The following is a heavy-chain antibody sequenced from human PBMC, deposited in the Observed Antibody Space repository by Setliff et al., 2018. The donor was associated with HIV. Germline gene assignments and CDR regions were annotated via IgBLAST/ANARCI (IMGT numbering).Heavy chain of an antibody. Sequence: PGGSLRLSCAASGFTFSNYAMTWVRQAPGTGLECVSAISGGGGITYYADSVKGRFTISRDNGKNSLYLQMNSLRAEDTAVYYCAYSLPPGYSYIYDAFDIWGQGTMVTVSS. CDR1: GFTFSNYA. J-gene: IGHJ3*02. V-gene: IGHV3-23*01. CDR2: ISGGGGIT. CDR3: AYSLPPGYSYIYDAFDI. D-gene: IGHD5-18*01.